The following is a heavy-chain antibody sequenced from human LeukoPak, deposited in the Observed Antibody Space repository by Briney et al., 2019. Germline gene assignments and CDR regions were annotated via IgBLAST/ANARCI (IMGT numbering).Heavy chain of an antibody. J-gene: IGHJ6*02. CDR3: ARDTTRNGYSYGVYYYYYGMDV. D-gene: IGHD5-18*01. CDR1: GGSLSSGGYY. Sequence: PSETLSLTCTVSGGSLSSGGYYWSWIRQHPGKGLEWIGYIYYSGSTYYNPSLKSRVTISVDTSKNQFSLKLSSVTAADTAVYYCARDTTRNGYSYGVYYYYYGMDVWGQGTTVTVSS. V-gene: IGHV4-31*03. CDR2: IYYSGST.